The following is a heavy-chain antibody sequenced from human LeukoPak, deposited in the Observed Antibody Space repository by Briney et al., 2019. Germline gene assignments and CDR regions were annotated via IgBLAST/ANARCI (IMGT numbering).Heavy chain of an antibody. CDR2: ISWNSGSI. CDR3: AKDISYGSFPYYMDV. D-gene: IGHD3-10*01. CDR1: GFTFDDYA. J-gene: IGHJ6*03. V-gene: IGHV3-9*01. Sequence: PGGSLRLSCAASGFTFDDYAMHWVRQAPGKGLEWVSGISWNSGSIGYADSVKGRFTISRDNAKNSLYLQMNSLRAEDTALYYCAKDISYGSFPYYMDVWGKGTTVTISS.